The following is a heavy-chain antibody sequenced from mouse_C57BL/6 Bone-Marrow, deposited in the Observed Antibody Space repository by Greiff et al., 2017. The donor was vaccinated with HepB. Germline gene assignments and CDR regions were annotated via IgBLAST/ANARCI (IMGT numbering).Heavy chain of an antibody. J-gene: IGHJ1*03. CDR3: AREGFGSTPPHWYFDV. D-gene: IGHD1-1*01. Sequence: EVQLQQSGPVLVKPGASVKISCKASGYTFTDYYMNWVKQSHGKSLEWIGDINPNNGGTSYNQKFKGKATLTVDKSSSTAYMELRSLTSEDSAVYYCAREGFGSTPPHWYFDVWGTGTTVTVSS. V-gene: IGHV1-26*01. CDR2: INPNNGGT. CDR1: GYTFTDYY.